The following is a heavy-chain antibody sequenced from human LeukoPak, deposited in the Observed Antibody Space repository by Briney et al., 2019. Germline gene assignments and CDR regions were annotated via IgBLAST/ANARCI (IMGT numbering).Heavy chain of an antibody. CDR2: IYYSGST. CDR3: ASQYLDSSGYSFDY. V-gene: IGHV4-30-4*08. J-gene: IGHJ4*02. D-gene: IGHD3-22*01. Sequence: PSETLSLTCTVSGGSISSGDYYWSWIRQPPGKGLEWIGYIYYSGSTYYNPSLKSRVTISVDTSKNQFFLKLSSVTAADTAVYYCASQYLDSSGYSFDYWGQGTLVTVSS. CDR1: GGSISSGDYY.